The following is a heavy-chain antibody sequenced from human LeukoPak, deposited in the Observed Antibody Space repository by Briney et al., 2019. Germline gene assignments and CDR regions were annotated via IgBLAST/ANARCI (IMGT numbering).Heavy chain of an antibody. CDR1: GYTFTSYY. CDR2: INPSGGST. Sequence: ASVKVSCKASGYTFTSYYMHSVGQAPGQGLEWMGIINPSGGSTSYEQKFQGRVTMTRDTSTSTVYMELSSLRSEDTAVYYCARDVPSYYYYGMDVWGQGTTVTVSS. V-gene: IGHV1-46*01. J-gene: IGHJ6*02. CDR3: ARDVPSYYYYGMDV.